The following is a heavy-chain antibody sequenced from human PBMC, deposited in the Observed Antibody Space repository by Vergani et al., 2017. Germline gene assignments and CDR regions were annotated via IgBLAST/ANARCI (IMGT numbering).Heavy chain of an antibody. D-gene: IGHD1-26*01. Sequence: QVQLVESGGGAVQPGRSLRLSCAASGFTFSSYGMHWVRQAPGKGLEWVAVIWYDGSNKYYADSVKGRFTISRDNSKNTLYLQMNSLRAEDTAVYYCARVAASGSYYYYYYYYMDVWGKGTTVTVSS. V-gene: IGHV3-33*01. CDR3: ARVAASGSYYYYYYYYMDV. CDR1: GFTFSSYG. J-gene: IGHJ6*03. CDR2: IWYDGSNK.